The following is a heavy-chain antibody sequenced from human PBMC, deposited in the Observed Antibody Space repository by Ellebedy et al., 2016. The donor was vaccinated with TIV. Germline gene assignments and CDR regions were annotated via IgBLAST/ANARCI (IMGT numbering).Heavy chain of an antibody. V-gene: IGHV1-18*01. CDR3: ARADGGSPKPFFDY. Sequence: ASVKVSCXASGYTFTSYGISWVRQAPGQGLEWTGQGLEWMGWVNSFNGDTNYAQKFQDRVTLTTDTSTDTAYMELRNLRTDDTAVYYCARADGGSPKPFFDYWGRGTLVTVSS. CDR1: GYTFTSYG. J-gene: IGHJ4*02. CDR2: VNSFNGDT. D-gene: IGHD4-23*01.